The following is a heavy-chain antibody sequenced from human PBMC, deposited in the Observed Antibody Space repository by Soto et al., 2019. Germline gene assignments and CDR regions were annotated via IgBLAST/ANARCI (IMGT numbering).Heavy chain of an antibody. J-gene: IGHJ4*02. CDR2: IYYRGST. V-gene: IGHV4-31*03. CDR1: GGSISTGGYY. CDR3: ARGLSVTLFDN. D-gene: IGHD4-17*01. Sequence: QVQLQESGPGLMKPSQTLSLTCTVSGGSISTGGYYWTWIRQHPGKGLEWIGYIYYRGSTYYNPSLKSRVTISVDTSKNQFSLKLSSVTAADTAVYYCARGLSVTLFDNWGQGTLVTVSS.